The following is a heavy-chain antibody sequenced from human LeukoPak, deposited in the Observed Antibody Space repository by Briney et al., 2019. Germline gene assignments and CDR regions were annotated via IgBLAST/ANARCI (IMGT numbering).Heavy chain of an antibody. V-gene: IGHV4-59*01. Sequence: SETLSLTCTVSGGSISSYYWSWIRQPPGKGLEWIGYIYYSGSTNYNPSLKSRVTISVDTSKNQFSLKLSSVTAADTAVYYCARDQAGRTTGPWDYYYYMDVWGKGTTVTVSS. J-gene: IGHJ6*03. CDR2: IYYSGST. CDR1: GGSISSYY. D-gene: IGHD4-11*01. CDR3: ARDQAGRTTGPWDYYYYMDV.